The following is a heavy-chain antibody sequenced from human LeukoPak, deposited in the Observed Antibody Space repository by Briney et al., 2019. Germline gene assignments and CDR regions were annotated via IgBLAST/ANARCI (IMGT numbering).Heavy chain of an antibody. J-gene: IGHJ6*02. CDR2: ISYDGSNK. CDR3: AKDLKEMDV. Sequence: GGSLRLSCAASGFTFSSYGMHWVRQAPGKGLEWVAVISYDGSNKYYADSVKGRFTISRDNSKNTLYPQMNSLRAEDTAVYYCAKDLKEMDVWGQGTTVTVSS. CDR1: GFTFSSYG. V-gene: IGHV3-30*18.